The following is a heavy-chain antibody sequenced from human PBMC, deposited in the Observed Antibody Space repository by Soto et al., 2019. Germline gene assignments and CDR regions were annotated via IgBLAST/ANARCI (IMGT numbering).Heavy chain of an antibody. Sequence: SGPTLVNPTQTLTLTCIFSGFSLRTSGLGVGWIRQPPGKSLECLGFIYWNDDKRYSPSLKSRLTITKDTSKNQVVLTMTNMDPVDTATYYCAKSGSGDWYGWFERWGKGNIVTVS. CDR2: IYWNDDK. CDR1: GFSLRTSGLG. J-gene: IGHJ5*02. CDR3: AKSGSGDWYGWFER. V-gene: IGHV2-5*01. D-gene: IGHD2-21*02.